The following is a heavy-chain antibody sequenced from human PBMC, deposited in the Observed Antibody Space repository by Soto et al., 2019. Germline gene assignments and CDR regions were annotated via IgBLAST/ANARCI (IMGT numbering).Heavy chain of an antibody. CDR3: ATLPYYDSTSAFHF. Sequence: GESLKISCKCSGYILSTNWIGWVRQMPGKGLEPMGIIYPPDSDTKYSPSFQGQVTISADRSIGTVYLQWGSLKASDTALYFCATLPYYDSTSAFHFWGQGTLVTVSS. CDR1: GYILSTNW. CDR2: IYPPDSDT. J-gene: IGHJ4*02. V-gene: IGHV5-51*01. D-gene: IGHD3-22*01.